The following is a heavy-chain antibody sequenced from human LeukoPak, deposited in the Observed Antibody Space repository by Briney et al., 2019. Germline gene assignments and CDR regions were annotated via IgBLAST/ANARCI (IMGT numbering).Heavy chain of an antibody. CDR3: ARSLYSGSYRVTYFDY. Sequence: PGGSLRLSCVASGFPFSSYGMHWVRQAPGKGLEWVAVISYDGSNKYYADSVKGRFTISRDNSKNTLYLQMNSLRAEDTAVYYCARSLYSGSYRVTYFDYWGQGTLVTVSS. D-gene: IGHD1-26*01. J-gene: IGHJ4*02. CDR2: ISYDGSNK. V-gene: IGHV3-30*19. CDR1: GFPFSSYG.